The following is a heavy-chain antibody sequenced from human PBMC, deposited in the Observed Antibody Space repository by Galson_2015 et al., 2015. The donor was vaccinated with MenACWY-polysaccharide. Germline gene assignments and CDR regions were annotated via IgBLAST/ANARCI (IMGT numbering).Heavy chain of an antibody. D-gene: IGHD5-18*01. CDR2: THQSGST. J-gene: IGHJ4*02. CDR3: ARRTHRYRNYFQH. Sequence: SETLSLTCNVSGASVSSATYYWGWIRQSPGTGLEWIGSTHQSGSTYYNPSLQSRVTVSVDTAKNQLSLMMNSVTAADTAVYYCARRTHRYRNYFQHWGQGTPVTVSS. V-gene: IGHV4-39*01. CDR1: GASVSSATYY.